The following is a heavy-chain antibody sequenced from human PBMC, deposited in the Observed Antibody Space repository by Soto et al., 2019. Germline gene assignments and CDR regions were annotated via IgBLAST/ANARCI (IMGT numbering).Heavy chain of an antibody. D-gene: IGHD2-21*02. CDR2: MYNSGST. V-gene: IGHV4-31*03. J-gene: IGHJ4*02. Sequence: QVQLQESGPGLVKPSQTLSLTCTVSGDSISSGAYCWSWIRQNPGEGLEWLGFMYNSGSTSYNPSLNRRATISIDPSTNPFSLNLRSVTAADTAVYYGARGEVTSNVDSWGQGTLVTVSS. CDR3: ARGEVTSNVDS. CDR1: GDSISSGAYC.